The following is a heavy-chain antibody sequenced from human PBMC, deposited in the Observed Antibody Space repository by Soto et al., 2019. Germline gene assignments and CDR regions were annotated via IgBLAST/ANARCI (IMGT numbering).Heavy chain of an antibody. CDR1: GFTFSSYA. D-gene: IGHD6-6*01. Sequence: GGSLRLSCAASGFTFSSYAMSWVRQAPGKGLEWVSAISGSGGSTYYADSVKGRFTISRDNSKNTLYLQMNSLRAEDTAVYYYAKDYSSSWDYYYMDVWGKGTTVTVSS. CDR3: AKDYSSSWDYYYMDV. J-gene: IGHJ6*03. CDR2: ISGSGGST. V-gene: IGHV3-23*01.